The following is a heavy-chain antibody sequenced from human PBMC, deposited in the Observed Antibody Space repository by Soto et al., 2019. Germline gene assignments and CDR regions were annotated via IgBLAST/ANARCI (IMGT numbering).Heavy chain of an antibody. V-gene: IGHV1-18*01. CDR3: ARHGWNSNFFDY. Sequence: ASVKVSCKASSYTFPNYGISWVRQAPGQGLEWMGWITTYNGNTNYAQNVQGRVTMTTDTSTSTAYMELRSLRSDDTAVYYCARHGWNSNFFDYWGQGTPVTVSS. CDR2: ITTYNGNT. J-gene: IGHJ4*02. D-gene: IGHD6-19*01. CDR1: SYTFPNYG.